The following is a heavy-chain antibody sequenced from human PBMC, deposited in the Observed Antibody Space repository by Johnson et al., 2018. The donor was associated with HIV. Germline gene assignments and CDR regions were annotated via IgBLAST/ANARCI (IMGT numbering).Heavy chain of an antibody. D-gene: IGHD3-9*01. CDR2: IGTAGDT. CDR1: GFTFSSYD. J-gene: IGHJ3*02. Sequence: VQLVESGGGLVQPGGSLRLSCAASGFTFSSYDMHWVRQATGKGLEWVSAIGTAGDTYYPGSVKGRFTISRANAKNSLYLQMNSLRAGDTAVYYCARGLRYFDWFDAFDIWGQGTMVTVSS. V-gene: IGHV3-13*01. CDR3: ARGLRYFDWFDAFDI.